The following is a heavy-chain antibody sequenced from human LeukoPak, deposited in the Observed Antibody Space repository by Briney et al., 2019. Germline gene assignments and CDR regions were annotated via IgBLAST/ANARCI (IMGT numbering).Heavy chain of an antibody. V-gene: IGHV3-21*04. J-gene: IGHJ4*02. CDR3: AKAGIGVVGCFDY. D-gene: IGHD6-19*01. CDR1: GSTFSSYS. CDR2: ISSSSSYI. Sequence: GGSLRLSCAASGSTFSSYSMNWVRQAPGKGLDGVSSISSSSSYIYYADSVKGRFTISRDNAKNSLYLQMNSLRDEDTALYYCAKAGIGVVGCFDYWGQGTLVTVSS.